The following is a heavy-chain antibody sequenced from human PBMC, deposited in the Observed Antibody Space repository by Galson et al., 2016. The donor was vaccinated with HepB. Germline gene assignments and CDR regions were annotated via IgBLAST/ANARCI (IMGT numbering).Heavy chain of an antibody. CDR2: INTGNGNT. D-gene: IGHD3-22*01. V-gene: IGHV1-3*04. Sequence: SVKVSCKASGYTFSNYAMHWVRQAPGQRLEWMGWINTGNGNTAYSQKFQGRVTITRDTSANTAYMELSSLRSEDTAVYYCARSHDSSGYLLTWGQGTLVTVSS. J-gene: IGHJ5*02. CDR3: ARSHDSSGYLLT. CDR1: GYTFSNYA.